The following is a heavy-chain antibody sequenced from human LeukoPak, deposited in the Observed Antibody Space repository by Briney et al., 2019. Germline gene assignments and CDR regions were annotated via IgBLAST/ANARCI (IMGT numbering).Heavy chain of an antibody. CDR3: AKDGRDCSGGSCARDYFDY. Sequence: GGSLRLSCAASGFTFSSYEMNWVRQAPGKGLEWVSAISGSGGSTYYADSVKGRFTISRDNSKNTLYLQMNSLRAEDTAVYYCAKDGRDCSGGSCARDYFDYWGQGTLVTVSS. CDR2: ISGSGGST. J-gene: IGHJ4*02. CDR1: GFTFSSYE. D-gene: IGHD2-15*01. V-gene: IGHV3-23*01.